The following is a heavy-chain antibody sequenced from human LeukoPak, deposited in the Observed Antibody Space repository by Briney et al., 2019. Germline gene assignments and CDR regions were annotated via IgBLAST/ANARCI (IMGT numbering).Heavy chain of an antibody. CDR1: GYTFTSYA. CDR2: SSYSGNT. D-gene: IGHD3-10*01. Sequence: ASVKVSCKASGYTFTSYAISWVRQAPGQGLEWMGSSYSGNTKYAQKFQGRVTMTTDTSTSTVYMELRSLTSDDTAVYYCARDLGSAYYYGSGMVVDYWGQGTLVTVSS. CDR3: ARDLGSAYYYGSGMVVDY. J-gene: IGHJ4*02. V-gene: IGHV1-18*04.